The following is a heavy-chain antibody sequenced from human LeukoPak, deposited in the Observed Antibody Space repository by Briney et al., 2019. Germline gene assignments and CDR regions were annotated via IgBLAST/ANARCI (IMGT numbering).Heavy chain of an antibody. CDR1: DTSISTYY. D-gene: IGHD2-2*02. Sequence: SETLSLTCTVSDTSISTYYWSWIRQPAGKGLEWMGHIYTTCTTNSNPSLKSRVPMSIETSKNQFSLNLRSVTAADTAVYYCARGRRLGYCSSTSCYRAPYYYYYYMEVWGKGTTVTVSS. CDR2: IYTTCTT. J-gene: IGHJ6*03. V-gene: IGHV4-4*07. CDR3: ARGRRLGYCSSTSCYRAPYYYYYYMEV.